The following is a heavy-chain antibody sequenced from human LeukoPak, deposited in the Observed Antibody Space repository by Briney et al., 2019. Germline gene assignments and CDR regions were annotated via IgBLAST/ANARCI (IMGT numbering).Heavy chain of an antibody. CDR2: IYYSGST. V-gene: IGHV4-59*01. CDR1: GGPISSYY. CDR3: ARAWQLDY. J-gene: IGHJ4*02. D-gene: IGHD6-6*01. Sequence: KSSETLSLTCTVSGGPISSYYWSWIRQPPGKGLEWIGYIYYSGSTNYNPSLKSRVAISVDTSKNQSSLKLSSVTAADTAVYYCARAWQLDYWGQGTLVTVSS.